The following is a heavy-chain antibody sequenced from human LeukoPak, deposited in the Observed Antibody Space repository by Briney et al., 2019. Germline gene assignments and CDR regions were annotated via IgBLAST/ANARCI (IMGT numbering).Heavy chain of an antibody. J-gene: IGHJ3*02. CDR2: IRSSSSYI. V-gene: IGHV3-21*01. CDR3: ASGGLWLLREGKESAFDI. CDR1: GFTFSSYS. D-gene: IGHD3-22*01. Sequence: GGSLRLSCAASGFTFSSYSMNWVRQAPGKGLEWVSSIRSSSSYIYYADSVKGRFTISRDNAKNSLYLQMNSLRAEDTAVYYCASGGLWLLREGKESAFDIWGQGAMVTVSS.